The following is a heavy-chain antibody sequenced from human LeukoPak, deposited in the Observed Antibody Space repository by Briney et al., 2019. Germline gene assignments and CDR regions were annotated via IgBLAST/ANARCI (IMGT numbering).Heavy chain of an antibody. V-gene: IGHV3-48*04. CDR3: ATGAVAGGY. J-gene: IGHJ4*02. Sequence: GGSLRLSCAASGFTFTNYSVHWVRQAPGKGPEWLSYISSSSRTVFYADSVKGRFTISRDNAKRSLYLQMNSLRVEDTAIYYCATGAVAGGYWGQGTLVTVSS. CDR1: GFTFTNYS. CDR2: ISSSSRTV. D-gene: IGHD3-16*01.